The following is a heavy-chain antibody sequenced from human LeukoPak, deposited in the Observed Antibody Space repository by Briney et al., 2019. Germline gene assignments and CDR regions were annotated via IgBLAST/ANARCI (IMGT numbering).Heavy chain of an antibody. D-gene: IGHD2-21*01. J-gene: IGHJ3*02. CDR2: IWYDGSNK. CDR3: ARADGGEIDEAVAFDI. V-gene: IGHV3-33*08. CDR1: GFTFSSYA. Sequence: GGFLRLSCAASGFTFSSYAMSWVRQAPGKGLEWVAVIWYDGSNKYYADSVKGRFTISRDNSKNTLYLQVNSLRAEDTAVYYCARADGGEIDEAVAFDIWGQGTMVTVSS.